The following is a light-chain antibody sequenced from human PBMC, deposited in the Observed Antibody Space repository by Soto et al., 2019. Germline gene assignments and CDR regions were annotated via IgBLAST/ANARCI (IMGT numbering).Light chain of an antibody. V-gene: IGLV2-11*01. Sequence: QSVLTQPRSVSGSPGQSVTISCTGTSSDIGGYNYVSWYQQHPGKAPKLMIYDVSKRPSGVPDRFSGSKSGNTASLTISGLQAEDEADYYCSSYAGSSNYVFGGGTKVTVL. J-gene: IGLJ1*01. CDR1: SSDIGGYNY. CDR3: SSYAGSSNYV. CDR2: DVS.